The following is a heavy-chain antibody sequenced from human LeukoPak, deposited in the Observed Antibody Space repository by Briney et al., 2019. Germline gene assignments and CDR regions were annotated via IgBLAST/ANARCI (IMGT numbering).Heavy chain of an antibody. Sequence: SETLSLTCTVSGGSISSDYWQWIRQPPGKGLEWVGYIYNSGNNHYNSSLKGRVTISIDTSKNQFSLKLASVTAADTAVYYCATRGYWGQGTLVAVSS. CDR3: ATRGY. J-gene: IGHJ4*02. D-gene: IGHD3-10*01. CDR1: GGSISSDY. CDR2: IYNSGNN. V-gene: IGHV4-59*08.